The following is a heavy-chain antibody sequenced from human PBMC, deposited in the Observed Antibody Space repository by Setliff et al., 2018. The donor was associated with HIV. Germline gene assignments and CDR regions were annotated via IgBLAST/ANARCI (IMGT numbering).Heavy chain of an antibody. CDR2: IISIFGTE. CDR3: ARDQGEVTRACWH. J-gene: IGHJ1*01. CDR1: GGTFSTNA. D-gene: IGHD2-21*02. V-gene: IGHV1-69*13. Sequence: ASVKVSCKASGGTFSTNASHWVRQAPGQGLEWMGGIISIFGTENYAQRFQGRVTITEDESTNTAYMELTSLTSDDTAVYHCARDQGEVTRACWHWGQGTLVTVSS.